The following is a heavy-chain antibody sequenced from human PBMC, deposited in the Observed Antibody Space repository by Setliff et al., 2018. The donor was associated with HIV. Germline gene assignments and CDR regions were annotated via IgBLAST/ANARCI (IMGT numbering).Heavy chain of an antibody. D-gene: IGHD6-13*01. Sequence: SETLSLTCGIYGGSFSDYYWSWIRQPPGKGLEWIGEIDHRGRPKYNPSLKSRVTISVDTSENQFSLKLSSVTAADTAVYYRARDGYSSSWYVISGSFDYWGQGILVTVSS. J-gene: IGHJ4*02. CDR2: IDHRGRP. V-gene: IGHV4-34*01. CDR3: ARDGYSSSWYVISGSFDY. CDR1: GGSFSDYY.